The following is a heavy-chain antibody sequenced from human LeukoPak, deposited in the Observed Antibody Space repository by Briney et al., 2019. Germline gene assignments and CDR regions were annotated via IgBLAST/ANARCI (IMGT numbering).Heavy chain of an antibody. CDR1: GGSFSGYY. J-gene: IGHJ4*02. D-gene: IGHD2-2*01. Sequence: SETLSLTCAVYGGSFSGYYWSWIRQPPGKGLEWIGEINHSGSTNYNPSLKSRVTISVDTSKNQFSLKLSSVTAADTAVYYCARGGGDSTSRYVGMSSGWTPIDYWGQGTPVTVSS. V-gene: IGHV4-34*01. CDR2: INHSGST. CDR3: ARGGGDSTSRYVGMSSGWTPIDY.